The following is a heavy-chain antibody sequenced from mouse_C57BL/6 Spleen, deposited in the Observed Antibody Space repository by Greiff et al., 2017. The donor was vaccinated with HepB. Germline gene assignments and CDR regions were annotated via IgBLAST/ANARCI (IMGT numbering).Heavy chain of an antibody. CDR3: ARYYYGSSYEGYFDV. CDR2: IYPGDGDT. CDR1: GYAFSSYW. J-gene: IGHJ1*03. D-gene: IGHD1-1*01. Sequence: VQLQQSGPELVKPGASVKISCKASGYAFSSYWMNWVKQRPGKGLEWIGRIYPGDGDTNYNGKFKGKATLTADKSSSTAYMQLSSLTSEDSAVYFCARYYYGSSYEGYFDVWGTGTTVTVSS. V-gene: IGHV1-82*01.